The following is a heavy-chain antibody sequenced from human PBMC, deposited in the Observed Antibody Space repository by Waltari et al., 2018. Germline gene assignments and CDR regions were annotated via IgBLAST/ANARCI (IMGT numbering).Heavy chain of an antibody. Sequence: HVQLQESGPGLVKPSETLSLTCTVPGDFPSDDHWNWIRQAPGKGLEWIASLRNTGGTKCTPSLESRVTVSAVTSKKQFSLRLTSVTAADTAVYYCARLPKTYYDSLGWGFFDQWGQGILVTVSS. D-gene: IGHD3-22*01. CDR3: ARLPKTYYDSLGWGFFDQ. CDR2: LRNTGGT. J-gene: IGHJ4*02. V-gene: IGHV4-4*09. CDR1: GDFPSDDH.